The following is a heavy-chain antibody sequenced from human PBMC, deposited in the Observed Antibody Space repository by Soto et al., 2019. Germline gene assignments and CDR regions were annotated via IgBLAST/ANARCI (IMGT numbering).Heavy chain of an antibody. CDR2: ISAYNGNT. Sequence: SVKVSCKASGYTFTSYGISWVRQAPGQGLEWMGWISAYNGNTNYAQKLQGRVTMTTDTSTSTAYMELRSLRSDDTAVYYCAREWAYDSSGYYYLFQAFDSWGQGTMVTVSS. CDR3: AREWAYDSSGYYYLFQAFDS. V-gene: IGHV1-18*01. J-gene: IGHJ3*02. D-gene: IGHD3-22*01. CDR1: GYTFTSYG.